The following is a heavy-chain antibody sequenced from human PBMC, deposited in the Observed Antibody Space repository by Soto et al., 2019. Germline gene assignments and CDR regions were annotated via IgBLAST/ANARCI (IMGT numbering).Heavy chain of an antibody. V-gene: IGHV4-4*02. J-gene: IGHJ4*02. D-gene: IGHD2-21*02. CDR2: IYHSGST. CDR1: GGSISSSNW. Sequence: PSETLSLTCAVSGGSISSSNWWSWVRQPPGKGLEWIGEIYHSGSTNYNPSLKSRVTISVDKSKNQFSLKLSSVTAADTAVYYCASYCGGDCSAFDYWGQGTLVTVSS. CDR3: ASYCGGDCSAFDY.